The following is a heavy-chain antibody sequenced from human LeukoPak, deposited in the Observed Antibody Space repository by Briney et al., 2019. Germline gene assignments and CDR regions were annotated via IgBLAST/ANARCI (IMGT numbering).Heavy chain of an antibody. CDR3: ARGRNYYDSSGYYEVDAFDI. CDR1: GYTFTSYA. CDR2: INAGNGNT. Sequence: ASVKVSCKASGYTFTSYAMHWVRQAPGQRREWMGWINAGNGNTKYSQKFQGRVTITRDTSASTAYMELSSLRSEDTAVYYCARGRNYYDSSGYYEVDAFDIWGQGTMVTVSS. D-gene: IGHD3-22*01. V-gene: IGHV1-3*01. J-gene: IGHJ3*02.